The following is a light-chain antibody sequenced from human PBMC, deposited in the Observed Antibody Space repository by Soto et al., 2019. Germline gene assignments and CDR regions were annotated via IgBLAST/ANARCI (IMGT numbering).Light chain of an antibody. V-gene: IGKV3-20*01. CDR3: QQYGNSPALT. Sequence: EIVLTQSPGTLSLSPGDRATLSCRASQSVSNTYLAWYQQRPGQAPRLLIYGASNRATGIPDRFSGSGSGTEFILTIRGLEPEDFAVYYCQQYGNSPALTFGGGTKVEIK. CDR2: GAS. J-gene: IGKJ4*01. CDR1: QSVSNTY.